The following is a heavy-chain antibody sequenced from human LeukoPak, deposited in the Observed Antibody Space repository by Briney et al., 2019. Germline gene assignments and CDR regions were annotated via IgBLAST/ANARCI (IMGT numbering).Heavy chain of an antibody. CDR2: IYYSGST. CDR1: GGSISSYY. D-gene: IGHD3-22*01. Sequence: EPSETLSLTCTVSGGSISSYYWTWIRQPPGKGLEWIGYIYYSGSTNYNPSLKSRVTISVDTSKNQFSLKLSSVTAADTAVYYCARVGRVPTKWLRVDAFDIWGQGTMVTVSS. V-gene: IGHV4-59*08. CDR3: ARVGRVPTKWLRVDAFDI. J-gene: IGHJ3*02.